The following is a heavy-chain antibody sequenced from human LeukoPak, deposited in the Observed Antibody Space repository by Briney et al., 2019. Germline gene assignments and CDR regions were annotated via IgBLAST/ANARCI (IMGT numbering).Heavy chain of an antibody. Sequence: PGGSLRLSCAASGFTFTSYAMHWVRLAPGKGLAWVSTLSCSGGTTYYADSVKGRFTVSRDNSKKTLYLQMNSLRAEDTAVYYCAKAYTVTRHFNWFDPWGQETLVAASS. D-gene: IGHD4-17*01. CDR1: GFTFTSYA. CDR2: LSCSGGTT. J-gene: IGHJ5*02. V-gene: IGHV3-23*01. CDR3: AKAYTVTRHFNWFDP.